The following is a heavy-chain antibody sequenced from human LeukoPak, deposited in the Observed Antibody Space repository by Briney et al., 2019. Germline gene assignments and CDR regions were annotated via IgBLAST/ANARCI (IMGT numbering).Heavy chain of an antibody. CDR2: IYTSGAT. CDR3: ARPLLGYDGSAYYGSGMDV. D-gene: IGHD3-22*01. Sequence: PSETLSLTCTVSGGSISSYYWSWIRQPAGKGLEWIGRIYTSGATNYNPSLKSRVTMSVDRSKNQFSLKLSSVTVADTAVYYCARPLLGYDGSAYYGSGMDVWGQGTTVTVSS. CDR1: GGSISSYY. V-gene: IGHV4-4*07. J-gene: IGHJ6*02.